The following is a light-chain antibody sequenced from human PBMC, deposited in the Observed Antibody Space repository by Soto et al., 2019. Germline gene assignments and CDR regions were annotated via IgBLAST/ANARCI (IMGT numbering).Light chain of an antibody. Sequence: DIEMTQSPSTLSASVGERVTITCRASQSISSWLAWYQQKPGKAPKLLIYQASGLKSGVPSRFSGSGSGTDFTLTISSLQPDDSATYSCQQYNNYSRTFGQGTKLEIK. CDR1: QSISSW. J-gene: IGKJ1*01. CDR2: QAS. V-gene: IGKV1-5*03. CDR3: QQYNNYSRT.